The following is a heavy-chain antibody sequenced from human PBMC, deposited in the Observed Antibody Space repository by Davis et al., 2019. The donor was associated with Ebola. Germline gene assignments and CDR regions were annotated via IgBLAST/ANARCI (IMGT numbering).Heavy chain of an antibody. J-gene: IGHJ5*02. V-gene: IGHV3-43*01. Sequence: PGGSLRLSCAVSGFRFDDYSMHWARQAPGKGLEWVSLITWDGGSTYYADSVRGRFIVSRDNSRNSLYLQMNSLKTEDTAFYYCAKDLGDHWGQGTLVTVSS. CDR2: ITWDGGST. CDR1: GFRFDDYS. CDR3: AKDLGDH.